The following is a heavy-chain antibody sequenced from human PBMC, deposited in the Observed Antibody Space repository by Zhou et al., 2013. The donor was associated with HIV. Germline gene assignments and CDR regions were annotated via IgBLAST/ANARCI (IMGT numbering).Heavy chain of an antibody. Sequence: VQLVQSGAEVKKPGTTVKISCKFSGSTFSDYYIHWVQQAPGKGLEWMGFVDPEDGEATYAQKFQGRITITADTSTDTVYLELNSLRSDDTAVYYCETGLTSHCSGGTCYSVNYWGQGTLVTVSS. J-gene: IGHJ4*02. CDR2: VDPEDGEA. CDR3: ETGLTSHCSGGTCYSVNY. D-gene: IGHD2-15*01. CDR1: GSTFSDYY. V-gene: IGHV1-69-2*01.